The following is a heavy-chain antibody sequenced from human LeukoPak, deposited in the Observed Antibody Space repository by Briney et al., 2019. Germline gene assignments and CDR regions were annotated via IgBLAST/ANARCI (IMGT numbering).Heavy chain of an antibody. CDR1: GGSISSYY. Sequence: SETLSLTCTVAGGSISSYYWSWIRQPPGKGLEWIGYIYYSGSTNYNPSLKSRVTISVDTSKNQFSLKLSSVTTADTAVYYCARMPDILTGLDSWCQGTLVTVSS. CDR2: IYYSGST. CDR3: ARMPDILTGLDS. D-gene: IGHD3-9*01. V-gene: IGHV4-59*01. J-gene: IGHJ4*02.